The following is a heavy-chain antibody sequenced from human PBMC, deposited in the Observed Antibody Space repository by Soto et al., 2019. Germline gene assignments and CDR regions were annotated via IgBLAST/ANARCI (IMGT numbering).Heavy chain of an antibody. J-gene: IGHJ4*02. CDR1: GGSISSYY. D-gene: IGHD3-22*01. V-gene: IGHV4-59*12. CDR2: IYYSGST. CDR3: ARVPFYYDSSAHKSLYYFDF. Sequence: SETLSLTCTVSGGSISSYYWSWIRQPPGKGLEWIGYIYYSGSTNYNASLKSRVTISVDTSKNQFSLKLSSVTAADTAVYYCARVPFYYDSSAHKSLYYFDFWGQGTLVTVSS.